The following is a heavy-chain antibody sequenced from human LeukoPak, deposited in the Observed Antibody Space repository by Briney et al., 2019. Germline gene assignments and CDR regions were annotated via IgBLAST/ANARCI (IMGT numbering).Heavy chain of an antibody. Sequence: SETLSLTCTVSGDXIRSSYYYWGWLRQPPGKGLEWIGSVFHSGSTYFNPSLKSRVTISVETSKNKFSLNLRSVTAADTAVYYCARRRYSGSYFDWGQGTLVTVSS. CDR1: GDXIRSSYYY. CDR3: ARRRYSGSYFD. CDR2: VFHSGST. V-gene: IGHV4-39*01. D-gene: IGHD1-26*01. J-gene: IGHJ4*02.